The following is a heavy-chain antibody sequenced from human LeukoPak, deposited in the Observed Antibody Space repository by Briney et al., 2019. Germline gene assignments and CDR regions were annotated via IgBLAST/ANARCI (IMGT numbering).Heavy chain of an antibody. D-gene: IGHD6-6*01. Sequence: GASVKVSCKASGYTFTSYGISWVRQAPGQGLEWKGWISAYNGNTNYAQKLQGRVTMTTDTSTSTAYMELRSLRSDDTAVYYCARDLGSSATSTNWFDPWGQGTLATVSS. CDR1: GYTFTSYG. CDR3: ARDLGSSATSTNWFDP. J-gene: IGHJ5*02. CDR2: ISAYNGNT. V-gene: IGHV1-18*01.